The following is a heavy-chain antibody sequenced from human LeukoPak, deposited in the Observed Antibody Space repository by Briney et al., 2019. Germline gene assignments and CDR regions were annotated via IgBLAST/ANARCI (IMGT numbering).Heavy chain of an antibody. CDR1: GFTFDDYA. CDR3: AKGQDSYDIFPRMDV. V-gene: IGHV3-43D*03. Sequence: PGGSLRLSCAASGFTFDDYAMDWVRQAPGKGLEWVSLISWDGGTTYYADSVKGRFTITRDNSKNSLYLQMNSLRAEDTALYYCAKGQDSYDIFPRMDVWGKGTTVTVSS. CDR2: ISWDGGTT. J-gene: IGHJ6*03. D-gene: IGHD3-22*01.